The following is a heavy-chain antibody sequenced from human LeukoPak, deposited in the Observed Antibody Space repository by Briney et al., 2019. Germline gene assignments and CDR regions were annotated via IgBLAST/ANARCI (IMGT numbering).Heavy chain of an antibody. D-gene: IGHD3-3*01. V-gene: IGHV3-23*01. CDR2: VNTSGGGT. CDR1: GFTFSTYS. Sequence: PGRSLRLSCAASGFTFSTYSFGWVRHPPGKGVEWVSVVNTSGGGTYYTESVRGRLTISRDNTKDTLYLQMNSLRVEDTAVYYCARNWRPDTWGQGTLVTVSS. J-gene: IGHJ5*02. CDR3: ARNWRPDT.